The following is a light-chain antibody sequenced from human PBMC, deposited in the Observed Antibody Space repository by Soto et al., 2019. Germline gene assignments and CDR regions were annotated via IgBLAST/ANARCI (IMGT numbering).Light chain of an antibody. CDR2: LAS. J-gene: IGKJ4*01. CDR1: QDISSY. V-gene: IGKV1-9*01. Sequence: IQLTQSPSSLSASVGDRVTITCRASQDISSYLAWYQQKPGKAPKLLIYLASTLHSGVPSSFSGSGSGTDFSLTISSLQPEDAATYYCQSLNRFPHSFGGGTRWIS. CDR3: QSLNRFPHS.